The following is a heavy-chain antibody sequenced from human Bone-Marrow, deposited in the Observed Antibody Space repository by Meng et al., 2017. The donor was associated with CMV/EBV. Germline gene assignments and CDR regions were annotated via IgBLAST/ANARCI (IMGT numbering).Heavy chain of an antibody. CDR2: IIPIFGTA. D-gene: IGHD1-26*01. J-gene: IGHJ6*02. CDR3: ARAWYSGSAGDYYAMDV. Sequence: SVKVSCKASGGTFSSYAISWVRQAPGQGLEWMGGIIPIFGTASYAQKFPGRVTITTDESTSTVYMELSSLRSEDTAVYYCARAWYSGSAGDYYAMDVWGQGTTVTVSS. V-gene: IGHV1-69*05. CDR1: GGTFSSYA.